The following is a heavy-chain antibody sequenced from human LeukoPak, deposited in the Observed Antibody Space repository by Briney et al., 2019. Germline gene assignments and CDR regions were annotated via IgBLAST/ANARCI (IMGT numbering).Heavy chain of an antibody. Sequence: PGGSLRLSCAASGFTFSDNFMSWIRQTPGKGLEWISYISSSGYSTYYADPVKGRFTISRDNARNSLYLQMNSLRAEDTAVYCCARERYFGSGTSYFDFWGQGALVTVSS. CDR2: ISSSGYST. CDR1: GFTFSDNF. D-gene: IGHD3-10*01. V-gene: IGHV3-11*04. J-gene: IGHJ4*02. CDR3: ARERYFGSGTSYFDF.